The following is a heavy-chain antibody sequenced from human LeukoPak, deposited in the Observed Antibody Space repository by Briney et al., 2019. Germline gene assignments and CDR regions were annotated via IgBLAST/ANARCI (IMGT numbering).Heavy chain of an antibody. V-gene: IGHV3-21*01. Sequence: GGSLRLSCAASGFTFSSYNMNWVRQAPGKGLEWGSSISSSRSYIYYTDSVKGRFTISRDNAKNSLYLQTNSLRADDTAIYYCARVSLGAAAGTSRWGQGTLVTVSS. CDR3: ARVSLGAAAGTSR. D-gene: IGHD6-13*01. CDR2: ISSSRSYI. CDR1: GFTFSSYN. J-gene: IGHJ4*02.